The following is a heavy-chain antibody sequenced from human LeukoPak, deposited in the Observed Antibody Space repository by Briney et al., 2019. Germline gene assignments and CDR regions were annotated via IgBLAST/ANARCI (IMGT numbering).Heavy chain of an antibody. Sequence: GAAVTDSFQATGYTFSDYSITWVGQAPGQGLEWMGWISPYNADTNYAQNFQGRVTMTTDRSTRTAYMELRNLRSDDTAVYYCARVTTVTRSPWSWGPKKIGQEVNWFDPWGQGTLITVS. CDR3: ARVTTVTRSPWSWGPKKIGQEVNWFDP. D-gene: IGHD4-17*01. CDR2: ISPYNADT. J-gene: IGHJ5*02. V-gene: IGHV1-18*01. CDR1: GYTFSDYS.